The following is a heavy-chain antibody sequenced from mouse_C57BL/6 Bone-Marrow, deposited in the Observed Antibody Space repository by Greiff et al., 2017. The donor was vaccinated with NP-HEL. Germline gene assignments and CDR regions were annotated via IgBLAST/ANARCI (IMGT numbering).Heavy chain of an antibody. D-gene: IGHD2-4*01. J-gene: IGHJ3*01. CDR3: AGGDYDSLFAY. CDR1: GFTFSDYG. CDR2: ISSGSSTI. Sequence: EVQLVESGGGLVKPGGSLKLSCAASGFTFSDYGMHWVRQAPEKGLEWVAYISSGSSTIYYADTVKGRFTISRDNAKNTLFLQMTSLRSEDTAMYYCAGGDYDSLFAYWGQGTLVTVSA. V-gene: IGHV5-17*01.